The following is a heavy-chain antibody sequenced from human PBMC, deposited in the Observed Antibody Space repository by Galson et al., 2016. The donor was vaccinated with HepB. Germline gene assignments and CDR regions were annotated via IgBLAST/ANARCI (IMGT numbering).Heavy chain of an antibody. J-gene: IGHJ6*02. CDR2: IDTAGGT. D-gene: IGHD5-18*01. V-gene: IGHV3-13*01. CDR1: GFTFSSYD. Sequence: SLRLSCAASGFTFSSYDMHWVRQATGKGLEWVSGIDTAGGTSYLGSVKGRFTIPRENAKNSLYLQMNRLRVGDTAVYYCVREILLVVGYYGMDVWGQGTRSPCP. CDR3: VREILLVVGYYGMDV.